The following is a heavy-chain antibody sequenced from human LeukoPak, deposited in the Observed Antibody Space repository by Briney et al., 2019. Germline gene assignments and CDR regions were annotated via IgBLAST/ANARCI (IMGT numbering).Heavy chain of an antibody. Sequence: PGGSLRLSCEAPGFTFSTYWMSWVRQAPGKGLEWVANIKEDGSAKYYVDSVKGRFTISRDNAKNSLYLQMNSLRAEDTALYYCARWGRNFDYWGQGTLVTVSS. CDR2: IKEDGSAK. D-gene: IGHD3-16*01. J-gene: IGHJ4*02. CDR3: ARWGRNFDY. CDR1: GFTFSTYW. V-gene: IGHV3-7*05.